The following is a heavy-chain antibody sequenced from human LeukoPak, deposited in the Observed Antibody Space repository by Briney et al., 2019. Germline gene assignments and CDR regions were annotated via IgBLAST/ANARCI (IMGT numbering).Heavy chain of an antibody. D-gene: IGHD3-10*01. J-gene: IGHJ4*02. CDR3: ARESHVTRGDY. CDR1: GYTFTSYG. Sequence: ASVKVSCKASGYTFTSYGISWVRQAPGQGLEWMGWISANDGNTDYPQKLQGRVTMTTDASTSTAYMELRSLRSDDTAVYYCARESHVTRGDYWGQGTLVTVS. V-gene: IGHV1-18*01. CDR2: ISANDGNT.